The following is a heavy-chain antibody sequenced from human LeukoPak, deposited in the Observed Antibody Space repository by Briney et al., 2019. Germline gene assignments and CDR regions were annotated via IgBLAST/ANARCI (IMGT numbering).Heavy chain of an antibody. D-gene: IGHD5-12*01. V-gene: IGHV3-74*01. CDR1: GFTFSSHW. CDR3: ARGSGNEPFDY. J-gene: IGHJ4*02. Sequence: GSLRLSCAASGFTFSSHWIHWVRQAPGKGLVWVSGINRDGSSTSYADSVKGRFTISRDNAKNTLYLQMNSLRAEDTAVYYCARGSGNEPFDYWGQGTLVTVSS. CDR2: INRDGSST.